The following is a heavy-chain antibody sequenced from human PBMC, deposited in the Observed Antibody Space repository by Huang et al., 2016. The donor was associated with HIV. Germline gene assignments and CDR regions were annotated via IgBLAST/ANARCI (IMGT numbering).Heavy chain of an antibody. CDR1: GFTFNIYA. CDR3: AKPYSGSSNQVFDY. V-gene: IGHV3-23*01. Sequence: EVRLLESGGRLVQSGESLRLSCAASGFTFNIYAMSWVRQAPGKGLEWVAGISASGDTKNYPDSVKGRFTISRDNSRSILDLQMSSLGVEATAMYYCAKPYSGSSNQVFDYWGQGTMVTVSS. CDR2: ISASGDTK. J-gene: IGHJ4*02. D-gene: IGHD1-26*01.